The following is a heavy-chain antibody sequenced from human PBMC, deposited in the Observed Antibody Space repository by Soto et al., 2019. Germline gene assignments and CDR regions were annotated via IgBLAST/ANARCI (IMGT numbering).Heavy chain of an antibody. J-gene: IGHJ6*03. CDR3: SRPWTGDNNYYCYMDV. D-gene: IGHD2-21*02. Sequence: EVQLVESGGGLVQPGGSLKLSCAASGFTFSGSAMHWVRQASGKGLEWVGRIRSKANSYATAYAASVKGRFTISRDDSKNTAYLQMNSLKAEDTAGYYCSRPWTGDNNYYCYMDVWGKGTTVTVSS. CDR2: IRSKANSYAT. CDR1: GFTFSGSA. V-gene: IGHV3-73*01.